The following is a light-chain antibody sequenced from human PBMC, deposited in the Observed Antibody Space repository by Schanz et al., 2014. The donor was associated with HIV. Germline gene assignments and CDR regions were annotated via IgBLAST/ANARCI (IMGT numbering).Light chain of an antibody. CDR3: GSFTTRNIWV. CDR1: TSDIGAYNY. V-gene: IGLV2-8*01. Sequence: QSALTQPPSASGSPGHSVTISCTGTTSDIGAYNYVSWYQLHPGRAPKLIIFEVNRRPSGVPNRFSGSRSGNTASLTISGLQAEDEADYYCGSFTTRNIWVFGGGTKLTVL. J-gene: IGLJ3*02. CDR2: EVN.